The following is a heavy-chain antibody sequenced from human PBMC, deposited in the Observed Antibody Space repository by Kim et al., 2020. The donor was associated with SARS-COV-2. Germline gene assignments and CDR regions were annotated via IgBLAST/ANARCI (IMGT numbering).Heavy chain of an antibody. CDR3: LGGFYFDY. V-gene: IGHV1-3*01. J-gene: IGHJ4*02. CDR2: GNGNT. Sequence: GNGNTIYSQKFQGRVTFTTDTSARTAYMELSVLRSEDSAVYYCLGGFYFDYWGQGTLVTVSS. D-gene: IGHD3-16*01.